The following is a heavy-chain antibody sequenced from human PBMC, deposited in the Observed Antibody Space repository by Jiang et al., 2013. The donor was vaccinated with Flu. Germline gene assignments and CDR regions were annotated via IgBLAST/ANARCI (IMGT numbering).Heavy chain of an antibody. J-gene: IGHJ2*01. CDR1: GGSISSYY. D-gene: IGHD2-21*01. CDR3: ARHRDHIYWYFDL. V-gene: IGHV4-59*08. CDR2: IYYSGST. Sequence: GPGLVKPSETLSLTCTVSGGSISSYYWSWIRQPPGKGLEWIGYIYYSGSTNYNPSLKSRVTISVDTSKNQFSLKLSSVTAADTAVYYCARHRDHIYWYFDLWGRGTLVTVSS.